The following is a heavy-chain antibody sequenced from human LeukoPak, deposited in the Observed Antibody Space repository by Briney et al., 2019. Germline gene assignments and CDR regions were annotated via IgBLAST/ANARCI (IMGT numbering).Heavy chain of an antibody. D-gene: IGHD3-10*02. V-gene: IGHV3-48*04. J-gene: IGHJ6*04. CDR2: ISSSGSTI. Sequence: GGSLRLSCAASGFTFSSYSMNWVRQAPGKGLEWVSYISSSGSTIYYADSVKGRFTISRDNAKNSLYPQMNSLRAEDTAVYYCAELGITMIGGVWGKGTTVTISS. CDR3: AELGITMIGGV. CDR1: GFTFSSYS.